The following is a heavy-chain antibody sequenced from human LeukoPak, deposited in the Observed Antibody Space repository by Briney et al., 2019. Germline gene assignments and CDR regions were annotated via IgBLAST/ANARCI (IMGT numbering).Heavy chain of an antibody. CDR2: IKSKTDGGTT. CDR3: TRPYGSYYYYGMDV. Sequence: GGSLRLSCAGSGFTFSNAWMSWVRQAPGKGLEWVGRIKSKTDGGTTDYAAPVKGRFTISRDDSKNTLYLQMNSLKTEDTAVYYCTRPYGSYYYYGMDVWGQGTTVTVSS. V-gene: IGHV3-15*01. J-gene: IGHJ6*02. CDR1: GFTFSNAW. D-gene: IGHD4-17*01.